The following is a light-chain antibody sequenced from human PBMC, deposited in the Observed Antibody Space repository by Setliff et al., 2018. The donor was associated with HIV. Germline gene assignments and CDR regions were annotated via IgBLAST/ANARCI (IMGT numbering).Light chain of an antibody. Sequence: QSALPQPASVSGSPGQSITISCTGTSSDVGGYNYVSWYQQHPGEAPKLMIYDVSIRPSGVSNRFSGSKSGNTVSLTISGLQAEDEANYYCSSYATSSIPYVFGTGTKVAVL. CDR3: SSYATSSIPYV. V-gene: IGLV2-14*03. CDR2: DVS. J-gene: IGLJ1*01. CDR1: SSDVGGYNY.